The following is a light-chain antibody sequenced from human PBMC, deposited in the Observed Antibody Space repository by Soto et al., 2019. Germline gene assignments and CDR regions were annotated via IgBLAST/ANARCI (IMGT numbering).Light chain of an antibody. CDR3: QQYDNLPLT. Sequence: DIHMTLSPSSLSASVGDSVTITCQASQDISNYLNWYQQKPGKAPKLLIYHASNLETGVPSRFSASGSGTDFTFTISSLQPEDIATYYCQQYDNLPLTFGGGTKVDIK. CDR1: QDISNY. J-gene: IGKJ4*01. V-gene: IGKV1-33*01. CDR2: HAS.